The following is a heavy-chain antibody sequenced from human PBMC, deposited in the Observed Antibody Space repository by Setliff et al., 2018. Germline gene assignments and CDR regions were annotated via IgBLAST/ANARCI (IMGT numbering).Heavy chain of an antibody. D-gene: IGHD1-26*01. J-gene: IGHJ3*01. CDR2: IIPIFGTA. V-gene: IGHV1-69*13. Sequence: GASVKVSCKASGGTFSSYAISWVRQAPGQGLEWMGGIIPIFGTANYAQKFQGRVTITADESTSTAYMELSSLRSEDTAVYYCAREYSGGGLTWGQGTMVTVSS. CDR1: GGTFSSYA. CDR3: AREYSGGGLT.